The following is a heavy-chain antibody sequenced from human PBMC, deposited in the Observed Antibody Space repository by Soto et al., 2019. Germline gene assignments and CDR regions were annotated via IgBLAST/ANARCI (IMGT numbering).Heavy chain of an antibody. J-gene: IGHJ4*02. CDR3: ALSFDTSGYYYAGGYFKY. Sequence: QLQLQESGPGLVKPSETLSLTCTVSDVSIFRSSYFWGWIRQPPGKGLEWIGSLYYNGNTYYNPSLKSRVTISVDTSKSQFSLKLSAVAAADTAVYYCALSFDTSGYYYAGGYFKYWGPGTLVTVSS. CDR1: DVSIFRSSYF. D-gene: IGHD3-22*01. V-gene: IGHV4-39*01. CDR2: LYYNGNT.